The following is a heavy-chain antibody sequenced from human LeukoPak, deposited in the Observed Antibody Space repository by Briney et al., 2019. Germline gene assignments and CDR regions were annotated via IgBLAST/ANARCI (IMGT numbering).Heavy chain of an antibody. J-gene: IGHJ4*02. CDR1: GFTFSSYA. CDR3: VRGQWELLLVDY. CDR2: ISYDGSNK. D-gene: IGHD1-26*01. V-gene: IGHV3-30*04. Sequence: PGGSLRLSCAASGFTFSSYAMHWVRQAPGKGLEWVAVISYDGSNKYYADSVKGRFTISRDNSKNTLYLQMNSLRAEDTAVYYCVRGQWELLLVDYWGQGTLVTVSS.